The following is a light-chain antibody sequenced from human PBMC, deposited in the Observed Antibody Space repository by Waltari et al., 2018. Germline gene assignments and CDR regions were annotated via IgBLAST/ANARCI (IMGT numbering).Light chain of an antibody. CDR1: QSVSSSY. CDR2: GPS. V-gene: IGKV3-20*01. J-gene: IGKJ1*01. Sequence: EIVLTQSPGTLSLSPGERATRSCRASQSVSSSYLAWYQQKHGQAPRLLIYGPSSRGTGIPDRFSGSGAGTDFTLTISRLEPEDFAVYYCQQYGSSPRTFGQGTKVEIK. CDR3: QQYGSSPRT.